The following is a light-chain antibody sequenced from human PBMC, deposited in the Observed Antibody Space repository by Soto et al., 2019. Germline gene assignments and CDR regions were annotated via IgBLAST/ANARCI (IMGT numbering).Light chain of an antibody. Sequence: EIVLTQSPATLSLSPGERATLSCRASQSVSTYLAWYQQKPGQAPRLLIYDVSDRATGIPARFSGSGSGTNFTLTISDLEPEDFAVYYCQHRSGWPPWTFGQGTKVQI. CDR1: QSVSTY. CDR3: QHRSGWPPWT. V-gene: IGKV3-11*01. J-gene: IGKJ1*01. CDR2: DVS.